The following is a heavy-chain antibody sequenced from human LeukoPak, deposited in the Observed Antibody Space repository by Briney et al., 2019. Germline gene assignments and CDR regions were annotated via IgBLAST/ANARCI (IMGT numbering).Heavy chain of an antibody. J-gene: IGHJ6*04. Sequence: ASVKVSCKASGGTFSSYAISWGRQAPGQGLEWMGGIIPIFGTANYAQKFQGRVTITADKSTSTAYMELSSLRSEDTAVYYCARVNPEYDYVWGSYRYSPMDVWGKGTTVTVSS. V-gene: IGHV1-69*06. CDR2: IIPIFGTA. CDR3: ARVNPEYDYVWGSYRYSPMDV. CDR1: GGTFSSYA. D-gene: IGHD3-16*02.